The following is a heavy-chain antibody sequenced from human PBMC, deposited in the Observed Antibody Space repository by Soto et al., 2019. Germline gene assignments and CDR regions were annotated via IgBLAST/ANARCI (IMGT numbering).Heavy chain of an antibody. D-gene: IGHD6-13*01. J-gene: IGHJ5*02. V-gene: IGHV4-39*01. Sequence: QLQLQESGPGLVKPSETLSLTCTDSGGSISSSSYYWGWIRQPPGKGLEWIGSIYYSGSTYYNPSLKSRVTISVDTSKNQFSLKLSSVTAADTAVYYCARHQSHSSSYVDPWGQGTLVTVSS. CDR3: ARHQSHSSSYVDP. CDR1: GGSISSSSYY. CDR2: IYYSGST.